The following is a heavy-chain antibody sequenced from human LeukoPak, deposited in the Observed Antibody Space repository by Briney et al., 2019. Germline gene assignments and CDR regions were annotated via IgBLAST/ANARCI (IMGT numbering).Heavy chain of an antibody. V-gene: IGHV4-61*02. CDR2: IYTSGST. CDR3: ARHSPSYSRIDY. CDR1: GGSISSGGYY. D-gene: IGHD4-11*01. J-gene: IGHJ4*02. Sequence: SETLSLTCTVSGGSISSGGYYWSWIRQPAGKGLEWIGRIYTSGSTSYNPSLKSRATISVDTSKNQFSLKLSSVTAADTAVYYCARHSPSYSRIDYWGQGTLVTVSS.